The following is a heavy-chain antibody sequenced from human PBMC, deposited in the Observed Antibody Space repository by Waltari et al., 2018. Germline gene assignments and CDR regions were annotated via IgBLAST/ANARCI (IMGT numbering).Heavy chain of an antibody. Sequence: EVQLVESGGGLVTPGGSLRLSCAASGFTFRRYSMNWVRQAPGKGLECVSSITRSSRDIYYADSVKGRFTISRDNAKNSLYLQMNSLRAEDTAVYYCARDRWEQAIDYWGQGTLVTVSS. J-gene: IGHJ4*02. CDR3: ARDRWEQAIDY. CDR2: ITRSSRDI. CDR1: GFTFRRYS. D-gene: IGHD1-26*01. V-gene: IGHV3-21*01.